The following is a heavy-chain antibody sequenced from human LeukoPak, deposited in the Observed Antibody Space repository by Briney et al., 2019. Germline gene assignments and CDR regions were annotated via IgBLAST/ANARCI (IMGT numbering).Heavy chain of an antibody. Sequence: SGPALVKPTQTLTLTCNFSGFSLSTSGMCVSWIRQPPGKALEWLARIDWADDKYYSTSLKTRLTISKDTSKNQVVLTMTNMDPVDTATYYCARMLGNYYDTSGSPALDYWGQGTLVTVSS. D-gene: IGHD3-22*01. J-gene: IGHJ4*02. CDR2: IDWADDK. V-gene: IGHV2-70*11. CDR1: GFSLSTSGMC. CDR3: ARMLGNYYDTSGSPALDY.